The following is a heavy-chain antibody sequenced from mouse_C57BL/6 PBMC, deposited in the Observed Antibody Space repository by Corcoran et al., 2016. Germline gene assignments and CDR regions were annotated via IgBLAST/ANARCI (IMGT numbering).Heavy chain of an antibody. Sequence: QVHLQQSGPELVKPGASVKLSCKASGYTFTSYDINWVKQRPGQGLEWIGWIYPRDGSTKYNEKFKGKATLTVDTSSSTAYMELHSLTSEDSAVYFCARKDYSNYGYAMDYWGQGTSVTVSS. CDR1: GYTFTSYD. J-gene: IGHJ4*01. D-gene: IGHD2-5*01. V-gene: IGHV1-85*01. CDR2: IYPRDGST. CDR3: ARKDYSNYGYAMDY.